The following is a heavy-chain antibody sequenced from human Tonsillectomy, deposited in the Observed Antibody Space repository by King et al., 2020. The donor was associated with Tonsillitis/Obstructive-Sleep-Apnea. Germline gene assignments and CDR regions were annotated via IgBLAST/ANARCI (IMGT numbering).Heavy chain of an antibody. CDR3: ARVPWKIVVVVADGLDY. D-gene: IGHD2-15*01. Sequence: QLVQSGAEVKKPGASVKVSCKASGYTFTSYGIIWVRQAPGQGLEWMGWISAYNGNTNYAQKLQGRVTMTTDTSTRPAYMELRSLRSDDTAVYYCARVPWKIVVVVADGLDYWGQGTLVTVSS. J-gene: IGHJ4*02. CDR2: ISAYNGNT. CDR1: GYTFTSYG. V-gene: IGHV1-18*01.